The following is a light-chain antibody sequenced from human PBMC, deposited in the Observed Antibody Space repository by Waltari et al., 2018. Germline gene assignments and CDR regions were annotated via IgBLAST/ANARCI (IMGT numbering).Light chain of an antibody. CDR3: QQYYSIPYT. CDR2: WAS. J-gene: IGKJ2*01. Sequence: DIVMTQSPDSLAVSLGERATINCKSSQSILYSSNSKNSLAWYQHKPGQPPKLLIYWASTRESGVPDRFSGSGSGTDFTLTISSLQDEDVAIYYCQQYYSIPYTFGQGTKVEIK. CDR1: QSILYSSNSKNS. V-gene: IGKV4-1*01.